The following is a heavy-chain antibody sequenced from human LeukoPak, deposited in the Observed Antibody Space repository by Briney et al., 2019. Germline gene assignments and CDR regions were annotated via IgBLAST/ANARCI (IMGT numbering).Heavy chain of an antibody. CDR2: INHSGST. CDR1: GGSISSGGYY. CDR3: ARDPTYYYDSSGYSRLAFDY. D-gene: IGHD3-22*01. J-gene: IGHJ4*02. V-gene: IGHV4-30-2*01. Sequence: SQTLSLTCAVSGGSISSGGYYWSWIRQPPGKGLEWIGEINHSGSTNYNPSLKSRVTISVDTSKNQFSLKLSSVTAADTAVYYCARDPTYYYDSSGYSRLAFDYWGQGTLVTVSS.